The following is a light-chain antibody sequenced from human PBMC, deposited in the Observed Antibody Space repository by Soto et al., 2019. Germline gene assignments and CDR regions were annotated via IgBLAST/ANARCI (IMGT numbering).Light chain of an antibody. Sequence: EIVLTQSPATLSLSPGERATLSCRASQSVSTYLAWYQQKPGQAPRLLIYDASNRATRIPARLSGSGSGTDFTLTISSLEPEDFAVYYYQQRSNWPPYTFGQGTKLEIK. CDR1: QSVSTY. J-gene: IGKJ2*01. V-gene: IGKV3-11*01. CDR2: DAS. CDR3: QQRSNWPPYT.